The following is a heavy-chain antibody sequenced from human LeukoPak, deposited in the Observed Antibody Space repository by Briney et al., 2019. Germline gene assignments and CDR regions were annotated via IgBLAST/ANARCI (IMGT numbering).Heavy chain of an antibody. CDR1: GYTFTCYY. CDR3: ARETAAAANNWFDP. J-gene: IGHJ5*02. Sequence: ASVKVSCKCSGYTFTCYYMHWVRQPHGQGLEWMGIIKPSGGSTSYAQKFQGRVTMTRDMSTSTVYMELSSLRSEDTAVYYCARETAAAANNWFDPWGQGTLVTVSS. V-gene: IGHV1-46*01. D-gene: IGHD6-13*01. CDR2: IKPSGGST.